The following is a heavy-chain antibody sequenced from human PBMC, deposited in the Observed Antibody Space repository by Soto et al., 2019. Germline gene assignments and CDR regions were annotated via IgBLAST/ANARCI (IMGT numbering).Heavy chain of an antibody. D-gene: IGHD7-27*01. CDR2: INGDGTST. CDR1: GFPFSGHW. CDR3: ASLGLTGRYNFDS. V-gene: IGHV3-74*01. Sequence: GSLRLSCVASGFPFSGHWMHWVRQGPGKGLAWVSRINGDGTSTAYADSVKGRFTISRDNAKETLSLQMNSLRVEDTGVYYCASLGLTGRYNFDSWGQGTLVTVSS. J-gene: IGHJ4*02.